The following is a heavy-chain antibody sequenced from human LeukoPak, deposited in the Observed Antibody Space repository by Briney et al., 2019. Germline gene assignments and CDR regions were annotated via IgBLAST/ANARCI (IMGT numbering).Heavy chain of an antibody. D-gene: IGHD2/OR15-2a*01. J-gene: IGHJ4*02. CDR2: IKEDGSEK. V-gene: IGHV3-7*01. Sequence: GGSLRLSCVVSGFMFSSNTMTWVRQAPGKGLEWVANIKEDGSEKRYVDSVKGRSTISRDNAKNSLYLQMNSLRAEDTAVYYCATGGRRYYADWGQGTLVTVSS. CDR1: GFMFSSNT. CDR3: ATGGRRYYAD.